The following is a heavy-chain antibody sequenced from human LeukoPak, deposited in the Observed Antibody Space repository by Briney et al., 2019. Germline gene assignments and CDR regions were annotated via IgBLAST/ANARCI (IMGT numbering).Heavy chain of an antibody. CDR3: ARSPYRPKGVCEY. Sequence: SETLSLTCTVSGGSISSSRYYWGWIRQPPGKGLEWIGSIYYSGSTYYNPSLKSRVTISVDTSKNQFSLKLSSVTAADTAVYYCARSPYRPKGVCEYWGQGTLVNVSS. D-gene: IGHD3-16*02. V-gene: IGHV4-39*01. CDR2: IYYSGST. CDR1: GGSISSSRYY. J-gene: IGHJ4*02.